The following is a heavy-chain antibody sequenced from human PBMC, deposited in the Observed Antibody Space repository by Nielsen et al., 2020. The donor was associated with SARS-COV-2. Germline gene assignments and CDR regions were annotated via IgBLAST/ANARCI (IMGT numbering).Heavy chain of an antibody. D-gene: IGHD6-19*01. CDR3: TTEVSSGWRNYYYYYMDV. CDR2: IKSKTDGGTT. J-gene: IGHJ6*03. Sequence: GGSLRLSCAASGFTFSNAWMSWVRQAPGKGLEWVGRIKSKTDGGTTDYAAPVKGRFTISRDDSKNTLYLQMNSLKTEDTAVYYCTTEVSSGWRNYYYYYMDVWGKGTTVTVSS. CDR1: GFTFSNAW. V-gene: IGHV3-15*01.